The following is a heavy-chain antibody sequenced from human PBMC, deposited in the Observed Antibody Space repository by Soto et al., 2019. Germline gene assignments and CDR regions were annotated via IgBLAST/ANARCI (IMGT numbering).Heavy chain of an antibody. V-gene: IGHV1-8*01. J-gene: IGHJ6*02. CDR1: GYTFTSYD. CDR3: ARDYGGANYDYYGLDV. D-gene: IGHD3-10*01. Sequence: ASVKVSCKASGYTFTSYDINWVRQATGQGLEWMGWMNPNSGNTGHAQKFQGRVTMTRNTSISTAYMELSSVRSEDTAVYYCARDYGGANYDYYGLDVWGQGTTVTVSS. CDR2: MNPNSGNT.